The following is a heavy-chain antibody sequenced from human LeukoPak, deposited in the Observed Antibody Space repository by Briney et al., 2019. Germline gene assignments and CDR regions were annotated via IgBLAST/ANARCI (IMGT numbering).Heavy chain of an antibody. D-gene: IGHD1-26*01. V-gene: IGHV1-8*03. CDR3: ARAPKVGASNYYYYMDV. CDR1: GYTFTSYD. CDR2: MNPNSGNT. J-gene: IGHJ6*03. Sequence: ASVKVSCKASGYTFTSYDTNWVRQATGQGLEWMGWMNPNSGNTGYAQKFQGRVTITRNTSISTAYMELSSLRSEDTAVYYCARAPKVGASNYYYYMDVWGKGTTVTVSS.